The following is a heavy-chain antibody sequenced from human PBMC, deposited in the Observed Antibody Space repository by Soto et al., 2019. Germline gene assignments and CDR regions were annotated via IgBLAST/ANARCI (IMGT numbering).Heavy chain of an antibody. Sequence: QVQLVESGGGVVQPGRSLRLSCAASGFTFSSYGMHWVRQAPGKGLEWVAVISYDGSNKYYADSVKGRFTISRDNSKNTLYLQMNSLRAEDTAVYYCATEGTVRLDPGDFDYWGQGTLVTVSS. CDR1: GFTFSSYG. D-gene: IGHD1-1*01. CDR3: ATEGTVRLDPGDFDY. CDR2: ISYDGSNK. V-gene: IGHV3-30*03. J-gene: IGHJ4*02.